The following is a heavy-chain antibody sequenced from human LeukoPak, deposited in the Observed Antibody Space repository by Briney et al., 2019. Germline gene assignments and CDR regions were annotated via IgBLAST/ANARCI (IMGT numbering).Heavy chain of an antibody. Sequence: GRSLRLSCAASGFTFDDYAMHWVRQAPGKGLEWVSGISWNSGSIGYADSVKGRFTISRDNAKNSLYLQMNSLRAEDTALYYCAKGGYYDILTGYFFYFDYWAREPWSPSPQ. J-gene: IGHJ4*02. CDR2: ISWNSGSI. CDR3: AKGGYYDILTGYFFYFDY. V-gene: IGHV3-9*01. D-gene: IGHD3-9*01. CDR1: GFTFDDYA.